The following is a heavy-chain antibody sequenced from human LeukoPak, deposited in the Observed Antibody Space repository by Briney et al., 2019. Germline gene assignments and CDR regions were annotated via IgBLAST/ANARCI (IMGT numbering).Heavy chain of an antibody. Sequence: GGSLRLSCAASGFTFSSYAMSWVRQAPGRGLEWVSAISGSGHNTYYADSVKGRFTISRDNSKNTLYLQMNSLRAEDTAVYYCAKDLSFSGTHNWFDPWGQGTTVTVSS. V-gene: IGHV3-23*01. CDR2: ISGSGHNT. CDR3: AKDLSFSGTHNWFDP. D-gene: IGHD1-7*01. J-gene: IGHJ5*01. CDR1: GFTFSSYA.